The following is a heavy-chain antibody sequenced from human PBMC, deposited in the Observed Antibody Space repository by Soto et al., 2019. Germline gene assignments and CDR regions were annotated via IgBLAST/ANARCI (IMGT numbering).Heavy chain of an antibody. CDR3: ARRGSRSWSFMDV. V-gene: IGHV4-59*07. D-gene: IGHD6-13*01. CDR2: IYYSGST. CDR1: VGSIMSYD. Sequence: PSCSLALTCALCVGSIMSYDWSLILKTPGKGLEWIGYIYYSGSTNYNPSLKSRVTISVATSKNQFSLKLSFVTAADTGVYYCARRGSRSWSFMDVWGKGTTVTVPS. J-gene: IGHJ6*03.